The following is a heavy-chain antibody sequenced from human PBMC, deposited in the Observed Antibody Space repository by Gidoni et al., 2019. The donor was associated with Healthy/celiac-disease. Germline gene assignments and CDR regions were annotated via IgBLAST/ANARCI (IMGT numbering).Heavy chain of an antibody. CDR3: AKEERRFGELLPDY. CDR2: ISYDGSNK. J-gene: IGHJ4*02. Sequence: QVQLGESGGGVVQPGRSLRRSCAASGFTVSSYGMHWVRQAPGKGLEWVAVISYDGSNKYYADSVTGRFTISRDNSKTTLSLQMNSLRAEDTAVYYCAKEERRFGELLPDYWGQGTLVTVSS. V-gene: IGHV3-30*18. CDR1: GFTVSSYG. D-gene: IGHD3-10*01.